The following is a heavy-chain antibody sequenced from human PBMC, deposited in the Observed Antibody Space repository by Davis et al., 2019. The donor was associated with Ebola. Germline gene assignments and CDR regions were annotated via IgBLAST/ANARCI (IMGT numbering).Heavy chain of an antibody. CDR1: GGSISSYY. J-gene: IGHJ6*02. D-gene: IGHD2-15*01. Sequence: SETLSLTCTVSGGSISSYYWSWIRQPPGKGLEWIGYIYYSESTNYNPSLKSRVTVSVDTSKNQFSLKLNSVTAADTAVYYCARGKGIVVVVAATSRPYYYGMDVWGQGTTVTVSS. V-gene: IGHV4-59*01. CDR2: IYYSEST. CDR3: ARGKGIVVVVAATSRPYYYGMDV.